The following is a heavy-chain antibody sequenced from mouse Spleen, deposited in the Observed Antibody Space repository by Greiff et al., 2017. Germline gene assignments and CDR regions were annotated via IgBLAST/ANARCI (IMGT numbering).Heavy chain of an antibody. J-gene: IGHJ4*01. D-gene: IGHD1-1*01. CDR2: INSNGGST. V-gene: IGHV5-6-2*01. Sequence: EVKLVESGGGLVKPGGSLKLSCAASGFTFSSYAMSWVRQTPEKGLEWVAAINSNGGSTYYPDTVKDRFTISRDNAKNTLYLQMSSLRSEDTALYYCARHPHYYDGSYGAMDYWGQGTSVTVSS. CDR1: GFTFSSYA. CDR3: ARHPHYYDGSYGAMDY.